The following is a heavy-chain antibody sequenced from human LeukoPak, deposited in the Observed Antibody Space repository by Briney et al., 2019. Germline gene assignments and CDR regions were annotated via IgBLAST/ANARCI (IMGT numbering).Heavy chain of an antibody. CDR2: ISSSGSTI. CDR1: GFTFSSYE. CDR3: ARGTMVNAIVRYFDD. D-gene: IGHD2-8*01. J-gene: IGHJ4*02. V-gene: IGHV3-48*03. Sequence: PGGSLRLSCAASGFTFSSYEMNWVRQAPGKGLEWVSYISSSGSTIYYADSVKGRFTISRDNAKNSLYLQMNSLRAEDTAVYYCARGTMVNAIVRYFDDWGQGTLVTVSS.